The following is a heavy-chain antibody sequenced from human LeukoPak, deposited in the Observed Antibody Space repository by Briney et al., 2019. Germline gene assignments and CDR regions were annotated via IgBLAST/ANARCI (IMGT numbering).Heavy chain of an antibody. CDR3: ARGRPDEWLARTIDAFDI. Sequence: ASVKVSCKASGYTFTGYYMHWVRQAPGQGLEWMGIINPSGGSTSYAQKFQGRVTMTRDTSTSTVYMELSSLRSEDTAVYYCARGRPDEWLARTIDAFDIWGQGTMVTVSS. CDR1: GYTFTGYY. D-gene: IGHD3-3*01. J-gene: IGHJ3*02. CDR2: INPSGGST. V-gene: IGHV1-46*01.